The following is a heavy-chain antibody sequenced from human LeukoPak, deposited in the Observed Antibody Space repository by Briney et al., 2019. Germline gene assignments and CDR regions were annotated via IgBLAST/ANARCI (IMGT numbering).Heavy chain of an antibody. CDR3: ASLRYYYGSGENWFDP. D-gene: IGHD3-10*01. CDR2: MNPNSGNT. Sequence: ASVKVSCKASGYTFTSYDINWVRQATGQGLEWMGWMNPNSGNTDYAQKLQGRVTMTTDTSTSTAYMELRSLRSDDTAVYYCASLRYYYGSGENWFDPWGQGTLVTVSS. J-gene: IGHJ5*02. V-gene: IGHV1-8*01. CDR1: GYTFTSYD.